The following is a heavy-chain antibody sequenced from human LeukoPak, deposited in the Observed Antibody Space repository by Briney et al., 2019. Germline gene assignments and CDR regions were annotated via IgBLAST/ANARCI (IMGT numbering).Heavy chain of an antibody. CDR1: GGTFSSYA. CDR3: ASSPWAIGVVPANYYYYMDV. Sequence: ASVKVSCKASGGTFSSYAISWVRQGPGQGLEWMGGIIPIFGTANYAQKFQGRVTITADESTSTAYMELSSLRSEDTAVYYCASSPWAIGVVPANYYYYMDVWGKGTTVTVSS. CDR2: IIPIFGTA. V-gene: IGHV1-69*13. D-gene: IGHD2-2*01. J-gene: IGHJ6*03.